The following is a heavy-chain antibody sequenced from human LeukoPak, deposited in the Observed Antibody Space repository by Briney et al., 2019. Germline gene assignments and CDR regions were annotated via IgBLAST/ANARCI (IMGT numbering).Heavy chain of an antibody. CDR3: ARDVDTAMVKSYWYFDL. CDR2: IIPIFGIA. D-gene: IGHD5-18*01. Sequence: ASVKVSCKASGGTFSSYAISWVRQAPGQGLEWMGRIIPIFGIANYAQKFQGRVTTTADKSTSTAYMELSSLRSEDTAVYYCARDVDTAMVKSYWYFDLWGRGTLVTVSS. J-gene: IGHJ2*01. CDR1: GGTFSSYA. V-gene: IGHV1-69*04.